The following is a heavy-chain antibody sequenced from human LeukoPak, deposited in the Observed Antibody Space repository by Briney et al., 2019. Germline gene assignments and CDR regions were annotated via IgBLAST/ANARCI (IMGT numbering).Heavy chain of an antibody. D-gene: IGHD3-10*01. CDR1: GFTFSSYS. CDR3: ARDGWFGDYNWFDP. Sequence: PGESLRLSCAASGFTFSSYSMNWVRQAPVKGQELVSYISSTSNTIYYADSVKGRFTTSTDNAKNSLYLQMISLRAEDTAMYYCARDGWFGDYNWFDPWGQETLVTVSS. V-gene: IGHV3-48*01. J-gene: IGHJ5*02. CDR2: ISSTSNTI.